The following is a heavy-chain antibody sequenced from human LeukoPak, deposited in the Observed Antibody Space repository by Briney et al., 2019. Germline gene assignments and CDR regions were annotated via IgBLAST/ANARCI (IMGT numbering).Heavy chain of an antibody. D-gene: IGHD3-22*01. CDR1: GFTFRTYG. CDR2: ISYDGSNK. CDR3: ARDRNYYDSSGPFDY. V-gene: IGHV3-30*03. J-gene: IGHJ4*02. Sequence: GGSLRLSCAASGFTFRTYGMHWVRQAPGKGLEWVALISYDGSNKYFTDSVKGRFTISRDNSKNSLYLQMNSLRAEDTAVYYCARDRNYYDSSGPFDYWGQGTLVTVSS.